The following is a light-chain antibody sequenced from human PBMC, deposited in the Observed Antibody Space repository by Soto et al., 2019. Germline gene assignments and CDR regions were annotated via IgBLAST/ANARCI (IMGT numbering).Light chain of an antibody. CDR3: QKHSSVPFT. CDR2: AAS. Sequence: DIQMTQSPSFLSASVGDRVTITCRASQGIRNSLAWYQHKPGKVPKLLIYAASTLYSGVSSRFSGSGSGTDLTLTIGSLQPEDVAVSYCQKHSSVPFTFGGGTKVEIK. J-gene: IGKJ4*01. V-gene: IGKV1-27*01. CDR1: QGIRNS.